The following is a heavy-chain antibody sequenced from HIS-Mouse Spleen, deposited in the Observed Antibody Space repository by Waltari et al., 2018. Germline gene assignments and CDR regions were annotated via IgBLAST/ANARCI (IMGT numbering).Heavy chain of an antibody. CDR1: GYTFTGYY. J-gene: IGHJ4*02. CDR3: ARALGYYFDY. Sequence: QVQLMQSGAEVKKPGASVKVSCKASGYTFTGYYMHWVRQAPGQGLEWIGWINPNSGGTNYAQKVQGRVTMTRETSISTAYMELSRLRSDDTAVYYCARALGYYFDYWGQGTLVTVSS. D-gene: IGHD7-27*01. V-gene: IGHV1-2*02. CDR2: INPNSGGT.